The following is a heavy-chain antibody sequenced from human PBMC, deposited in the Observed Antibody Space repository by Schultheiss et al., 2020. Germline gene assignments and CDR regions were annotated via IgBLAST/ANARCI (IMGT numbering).Heavy chain of an antibody. D-gene: IGHD2-2*01. CDR1: GGSISSRSYY. Sequence: SQTLSLTCTVSGGSISSRSYYWGWIRQPPGKGLEWIGSIYYSGSTNYNPSLKSRVTISVDTSKNQFSLKLSSVTAADTAVYYCAKSTCSSTPWGYYYYGMDVWGKGTTVTVSS. CDR2: IYYSGST. V-gene: IGHV4-39*01. J-gene: IGHJ6*04. CDR3: AKSTCSSTPWGYYYYGMDV.